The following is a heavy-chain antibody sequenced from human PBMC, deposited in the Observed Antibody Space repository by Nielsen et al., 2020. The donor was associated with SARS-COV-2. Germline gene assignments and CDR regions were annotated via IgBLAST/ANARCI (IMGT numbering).Heavy chain of an antibody. V-gene: IGHV3-21*01. CDR3: ARDGVETNDNYYYYGMDV. Sequence: GGSLRLSCAASGFTFSSYSMNWVRQAPGKGLEWVSSISSSSSYIYYADSVKGRFTISRDNAKNSLYLQMNSLRAEDTAVYYYARDGVETNDNYYYYGMDVWGQGTTVTVSS. J-gene: IGHJ6*02. D-gene: IGHD3-3*01. CDR1: GFTFSSYS. CDR2: ISSSSSYI.